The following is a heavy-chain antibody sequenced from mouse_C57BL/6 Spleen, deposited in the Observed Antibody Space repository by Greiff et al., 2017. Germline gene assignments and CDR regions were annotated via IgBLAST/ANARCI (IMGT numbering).Heavy chain of an antibody. CDR2: ISDGGSYT. J-gene: IGHJ2*01. CDR1: GFTFSSYA. V-gene: IGHV5-4*01. Sequence: EVKLQESGGGLVKPGGSLKLSCAASGFTFSSYAMSWVRQTPEKRLEWVATISDGGSYTYYPDNVKGRFTISRDNAKNNLYLQMSHLKSEDTAMYYCARENYSNLDYWGQGTTLTVSS. D-gene: IGHD2-5*01. CDR3: ARENYSNLDY.